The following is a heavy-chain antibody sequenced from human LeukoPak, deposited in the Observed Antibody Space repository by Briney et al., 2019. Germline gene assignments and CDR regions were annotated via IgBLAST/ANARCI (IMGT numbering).Heavy chain of an antibody. CDR2: IYTSGST. D-gene: IGHD3/OR15-3a*01. V-gene: IGHV4-61*02. CDR3: ARGHNTLFGLVIWDDAFDI. CDR1: GGSISSGSYY. J-gene: IGHJ3*02. Sequence: SETLSLTCAVSGGSISSGSYYWNWIRQPAGKGLEWIGRIYTSGSTNYNPSLKSRVTISVDMSKNHFSLKLSSVTAADTAVYYCARGHNTLFGLVIWDDAFDIWGQGTMVTVSS.